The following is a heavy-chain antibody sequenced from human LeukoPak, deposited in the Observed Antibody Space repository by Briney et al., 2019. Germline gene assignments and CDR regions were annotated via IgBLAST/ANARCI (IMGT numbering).Heavy chain of an antibody. V-gene: IGHV3-74*01. J-gene: IGHJ3*02. Sequence: GGSLRLSCAASGFTFSSYLMHWVRQAPGKGLVWVSRIESDGITTIYADSVKGRFTISRDNSKNTLYLQMNSLRAEDTAVYYCAKVHYDSSGYDAFDIWGQGTMVTVSS. CDR3: AKVHYDSSGYDAFDI. CDR1: GFTFSSYL. CDR2: IESDGITT. D-gene: IGHD3-22*01.